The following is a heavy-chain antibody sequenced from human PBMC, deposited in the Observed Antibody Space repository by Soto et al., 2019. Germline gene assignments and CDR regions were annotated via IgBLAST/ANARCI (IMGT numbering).Heavy chain of an antibody. CDR2: IYSGGYT. Sequence: EVQLVESGGGLIQPGGSLRLSCAVSGFTVSNNYMSWVRQAPGKGLEGVSVIYSGGYTAYGDSVKGRFTISRDNSKNTLFVKMNRRRADDAAVFYCAPQRGGGGYWGQGTLVTVSS. V-gene: IGHV3-53*01. CDR3: APQRGGGGY. CDR1: GFTVSNNY. D-gene: IGHD6-25*01. J-gene: IGHJ4*02.